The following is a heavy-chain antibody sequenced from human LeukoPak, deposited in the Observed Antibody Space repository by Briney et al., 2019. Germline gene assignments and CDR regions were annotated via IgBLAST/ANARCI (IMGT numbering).Heavy chain of an antibody. D-gene: IGHD6-19*01. CDR1: GFTFDDYA. Sequence: GGSLRLSCAASGFTFDDYAMHWVRHAPGKGLEWVSGISWNSGSLRYADSVKGRFTISRDNAKNSLYLQMNSLRAEDTALYYCAKEIVVAGLGYWGQGTLVTVSS. CDR3: AKEIVVAGLGY. V-gene: IGHV3-9*01. CDR2: ISWNSGSL. J-gene: IGHJ4*02.